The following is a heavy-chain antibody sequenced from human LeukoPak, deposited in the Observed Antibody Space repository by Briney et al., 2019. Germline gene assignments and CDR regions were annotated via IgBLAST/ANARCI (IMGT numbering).Heavy chain of an antibody. Sequence: GGSLRLSCAASGFTFNDYTMHWVRQAPGKGLEWVSLISWDGGSTYYADSVKGRFTISRDNSKNSLYLQMNSLRTEDTALYFCAKDHYYGSGSYSRWVYFDYWGQGTLVTVSS. V-gene: IGHV3-43*01. D-gene: IGHD3-10*01. CDR2: ISWDGGST. J-gene: IGHJ4*02. CDR1: GFTFNDYT. CDR3: AKDHYYGSGSYSRWVYFDY.